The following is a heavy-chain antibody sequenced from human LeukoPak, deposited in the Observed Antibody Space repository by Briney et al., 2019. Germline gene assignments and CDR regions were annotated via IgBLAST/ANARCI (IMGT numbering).Heavy chain of an antibody. D-gene: IGHD3-22*01. V-gene: IGHV3-30*04. CDR3: ARDRARFSKYYYDSSGDY. J-gene: IGHJ4*02. CDR1: GFTFSSYA. Sequence: GGSLRLSCAASGFTFSSYAMHWVRQAPGKGLEWVAVISYDGSNKYYADSVKGQFTISRDNSKNTLYLQMNSLRAEDTAVYYCARDRARFSKYYYDSSGDYWGQGTLVTVSS. CDR2: ISYDGSNK.